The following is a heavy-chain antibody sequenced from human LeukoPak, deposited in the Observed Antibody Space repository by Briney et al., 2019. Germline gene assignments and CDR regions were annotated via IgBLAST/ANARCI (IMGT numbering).Heavy chain of an antibody. J-gene: IGHJ4*02. D-gene: IGHD2-15*01. CDR2: MYYSGST. CDR1: GASISSYY. Sequence: PSETLSLTCTVSGASISSYYWSWIRQPPGKGLEWIWYMYYSGSTNYNPSLKSRVTISVDTSKNQFSLKLSSVSAADTAVYYCARHVRDCSGGTCYSTSPFDYWGQGTLVTVS. CDR3: ARHVRDCSGGTCYSTSPFDY. V-gene: IGHV4-59*08.